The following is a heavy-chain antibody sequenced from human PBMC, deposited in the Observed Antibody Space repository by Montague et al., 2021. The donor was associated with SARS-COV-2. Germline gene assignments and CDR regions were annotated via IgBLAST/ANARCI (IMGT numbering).Heavy chain of an antibody. CDR1: GFSLTTAGMC. V-gene: IGHV2-70*20. J-gene: IGHJ3*01. CDR2: INWDDDQ. D-gene: IGHD6-13*01. Sequence: PALGKPTQTLTLTCTFSGFSLTTAGMCVSWVRQSLGKAPEWLALINWDDDQYYSTSLKTRLTISKDTSRNQVALTMTNMDPVDTATYYCARMICTSWYREDGFDVWGQGITVTVSS. CDR3: ARMICTSWYREDGFDV.